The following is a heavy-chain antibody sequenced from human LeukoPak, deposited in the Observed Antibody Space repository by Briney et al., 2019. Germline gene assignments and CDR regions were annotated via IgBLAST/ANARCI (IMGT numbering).Heavy chain of an antibody. D-gene: IGHD5/OR15-5a*01. CDR3: AREGLGGSNWFDP. Sequence: ASVKVSCKASGYTFTNYYMHWVRQAPGRGLEWMGWINPNSGGTNYSQKFQGRVTMTRDTSINTAYMELSRLRSDDTAVYYCAREGLGGSNWFDPWGQGSLVTVSS. CDR2: INPNSGGT. CDR1: GYTFTNYY. J-gene: IGHJ5*02. V-gene: IGHV1-2*02.